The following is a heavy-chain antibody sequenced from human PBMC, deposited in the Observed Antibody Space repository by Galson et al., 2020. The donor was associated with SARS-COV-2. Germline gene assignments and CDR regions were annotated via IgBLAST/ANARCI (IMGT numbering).Heavy chain of an antibody. D-gene: IGHD5-12*01. Sequence: GGSLRLSCAASGFTFSSYAMSWVRQAPGKGLEWVSAISGSGGSTYYADSVKGRFTISRDNSKNTLYLQMNSLRAEDTAVYYCAKDSDYEVYYYYYYMDVWGKGTTVTISS. CDR3: AKDSDYEVYYYYYYMDV. CDR1: GFTFSSYA. CDR2: ISGSGGST. J-gene: IGHJ6*03. V-gene: IGHV3-23*01.